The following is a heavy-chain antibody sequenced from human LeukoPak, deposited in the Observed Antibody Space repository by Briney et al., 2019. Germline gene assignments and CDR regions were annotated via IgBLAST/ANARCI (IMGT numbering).Heavy chain of an antibody. V-gene: IGHV3-23*01. CDR1: GFTFTSYA. CDR3: AKGTSVVVPAAIAT. Sequence: GGSLRLSCAASGFTFTSYAMSWVRQAPGKGLEWVSAISGSGGSTYYADSVKGRFTISRDNSKHTLYLQMNSLRAEDTAVYYCAKGTSVVVPAAIATWGQGTLVTVSS. CDR2: ISGSGGST. J-gene: IGHJ5*02. D-gene: IGHD2-2*01.